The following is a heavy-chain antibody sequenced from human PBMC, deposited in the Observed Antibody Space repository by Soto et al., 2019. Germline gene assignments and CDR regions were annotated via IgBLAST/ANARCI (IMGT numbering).Heavy chain of an antibody. V-gene: IGHV3-15*07. CDR3: TTGSVEGV. Sequence: EVQLVESGGGLVTPGGSLSLSCAASDFTITNAWMNWVRQAPGKGLEWVGSIKTKAEGGATDYDAPLKGRFTSSKEDSRNTLFLQMNSLKTADTAVYYCTTGSVEGVWGQWATVTVSS. CDR2: IKTKAEGGAT. J-gene: IGHJ6*02. D-gene: IGHD2-15*01. CDR1: DFTITNAW.